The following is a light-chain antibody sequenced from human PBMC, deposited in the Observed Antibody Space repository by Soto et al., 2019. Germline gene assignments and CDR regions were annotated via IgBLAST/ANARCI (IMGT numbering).Light chain of an antibody. CDR3: QQYYSTPRT. V-gene: IGKV4-1*01. J-gene: IGKJ1*01. CDR2: WAS. CDR1: QSVLYSSNNKNY. Sequence: DIVMTQSPDSLAVSLGERATINCKSSQSVLYSSNNKNYLAWYQQQPGQPPKLLIYWASTRESGVPDRFSGSGSGTDFTLTISSLQAADVAVYYCQQYYSTPRTFGQGTKVEIK.